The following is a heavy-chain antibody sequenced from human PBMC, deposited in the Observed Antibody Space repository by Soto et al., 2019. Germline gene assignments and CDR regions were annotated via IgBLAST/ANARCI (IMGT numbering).Heavy chain of an antibody. CDR1: GFTFSSYA. J-gene: IGHJ6*02. CDR2: ISYDGSNK. V-gene: IGHV3-30-3*01. CDR3: ARDLNWNYGGGYSMDV. Sequence: QVQLVESGGGVVQPGRSLRLSCAASGFTFSSYAMHWVRQAPGKGLEWVAVISYDGSNKYYADSVKGRFTISRDNSKNTLYLQMNSLRAEDTAVYYCARDLNWNYGGGYSMDVWGQGTTVTVSS. D-gene: IGHD1-7*01.